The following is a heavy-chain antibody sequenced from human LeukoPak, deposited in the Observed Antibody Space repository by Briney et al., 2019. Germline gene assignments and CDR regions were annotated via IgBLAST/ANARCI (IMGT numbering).Heavy chain of an antibody. Sequence: GGSLRLSCAASGFTVSSSYMSWVRQAPGKGLEWVSVIYSGGSTYYADSVKGRFTISRDNSKDTLYLQMNSLRAEDTAVYYCAGLVVPAAKSYYYYMDVWGKGTTVTVSS. CDR2: IYSGGST. J-gene: IGHJ6*03. CDR3: AGLVVPAAKSYYYYMDV. V-gene: IGHV3-66*02. CDR1: GFTVSSSY. D-gene: IGHD2-2*01.